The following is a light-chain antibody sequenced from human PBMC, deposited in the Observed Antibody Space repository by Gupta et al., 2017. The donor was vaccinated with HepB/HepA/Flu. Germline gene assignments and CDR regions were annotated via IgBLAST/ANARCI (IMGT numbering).Light chain of an antibody. CDR2: EVS. CDR3: CSYVGSRTVL. J-gene: IGLJ2*01. Sequence: QSALTQPASVSGCPGHSLTISCTGTSSDVGSYNLVSWYQQHPGKAPKLMIYEVSERPSGVSNRFFGSKSGNTASLTISGLQAEDEADYYCCSYVGSRTVLFGGGTKVTVL. CDR1: SSDVGSYNL. V-gene: IGLV2-23*02.